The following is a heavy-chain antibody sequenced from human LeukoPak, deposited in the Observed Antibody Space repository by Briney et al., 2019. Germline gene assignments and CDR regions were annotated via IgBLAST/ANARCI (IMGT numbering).Heavy chain of an antibody. CDR1: GFTFSSYS. J-gene: IGHJ4*02. Sequence: GSLRLSCAASGFTFSSYSMNWVRQPPGKGLEWIGSIYYSGSTYYNPSLKSRVTISVDTSKNQFSLKLSSVTAADTAVYYCARDHGYSSSPFDYWGQGTLVTVSS. V-gene: IGHV4-39*07. D-gene: IGHD6-6*01. CDR3: ARDHGYSSSPFDY. CDR2: IYYSGST.